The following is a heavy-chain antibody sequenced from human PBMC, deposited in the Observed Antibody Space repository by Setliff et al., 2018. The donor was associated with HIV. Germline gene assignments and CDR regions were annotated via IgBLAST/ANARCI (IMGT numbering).Heavy chain of an antibody. CDR1: GGSISSGSYP. J-gene: IGHJ3*02. V-gene: IGHV4-61*02. D-gene: IGHD3-22*01. Sequence: SETLSLTCTVSGGSISSGSYPWSWIRQPAGKGLEWIGRIYSSGSTNYNPSLKSRVTISVDTSKNQFSLKLKSVTAADTAVYYCARVGDFYDTSGYYSVLDAFDIWGQGTMVTVSS. CDR3: ARVGDFYDTSGYYSVLDAFDI. CDR2: IYSSGST.